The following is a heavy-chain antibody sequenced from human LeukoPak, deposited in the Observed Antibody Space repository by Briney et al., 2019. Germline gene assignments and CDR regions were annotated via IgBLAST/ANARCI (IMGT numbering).Heavy chain of an antibody. J-gene: IGHJ4*02. Sequence: GGSLRLSCEGSGFTFKNFGMRWIRQAPRKGLEWVSEVSGSGRITDYADSVKGRFAISRDNSKNALYLQMNNLGVEDTAIYYCAKRRPTGNYFDYWGQGTLVTVSA. CDR1: GFTFKNFG. CDR2: VSGSGRIT. V-gene: IGHV3-23*01. CDR3: AKRRPTGNYFDY. D-gene: IGHD2-8*02.